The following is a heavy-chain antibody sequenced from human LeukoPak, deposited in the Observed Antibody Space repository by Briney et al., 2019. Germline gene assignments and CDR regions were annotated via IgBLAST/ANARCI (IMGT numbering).Heavy chain of an antibody. J-gene: IGHJ6*02. Sequence: GGSLRLSCAASGFTFSSYDMHWVRQATGKGLEWVSAIGTAGDTYYPGSVKGRFTISRENAKNSLYLQMNSLRAGDTAVYYCARADGTMLRGVYYYGMEVWGQGTTVTVSS. CDR2: IGTAGDT. CDR3: ARADGTMLRGVYYYGMEV. D-gene: IGHD3-10*01. CDR1: GFTFSSYD. V-gene: IGHV3-13*01.